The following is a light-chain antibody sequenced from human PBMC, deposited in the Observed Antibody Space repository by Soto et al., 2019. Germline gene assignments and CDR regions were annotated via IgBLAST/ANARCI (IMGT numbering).Light chain of an antibody. CDR1: SSDVGAYDY. CDR2: VVS. J-gene: IGLJ1*01. CDR3: SLYTSSDSPYV. Sequence: QSALTQPASVSGSPGQSITISCTGTSSDVGAYDYVSWYQQHPDKAPKLIIYVVSNRPSGVSNRFSGSKSGNTASLTIAGLQAEDEAYYYCSLYTSSDSPYVFGTGTKVTVL. V-gene: IGLV2-14*01.